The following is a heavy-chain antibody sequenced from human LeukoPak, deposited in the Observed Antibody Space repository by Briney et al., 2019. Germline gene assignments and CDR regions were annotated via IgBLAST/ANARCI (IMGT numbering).Heavy chain of an antibody. CDR1: GGSISSYY. Sequence: KTSETLSLTCTVSGGSISSYYWSWIRQPPGKGLEWIGYIYTSGSTNYNPSLKSRVTISVDTSKNQFSLKLSSVTAADTAVYYCARLGRGCCSGGSCYSWFDPWGQGTLVTVSS. CDR3: ARLGRGCCSGGSCYSWFDP. D-gene: IGHD2-15*01. J-gene: IGHJ5*02. V-gene: IGHV4-4*09. CDR2: IYTSGST.